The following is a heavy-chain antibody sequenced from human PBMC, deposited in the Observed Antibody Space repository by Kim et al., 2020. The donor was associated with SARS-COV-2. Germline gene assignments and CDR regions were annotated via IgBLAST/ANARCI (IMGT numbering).Heavy chain of an antibody. V-gene: IGHV3-23*01. J-gene: IGHJ6*02. CDR1: GFTFSSYA. Sequence: GGSLRLSCAASGFTFSSYAMSWVRQAPGKGLEWVSAISGSGGSTYYADSVKGRFTISRDNSKNTLYLQMNSLRAEDTAVYYCAKALTTVNGRPVQYYYYGMDVWGQGTTVTVSS. CDR3: AKALTTVNGRPVQYYYYGMDV. CDR2: ISGSGGST. D-gene: IGHD4-17*01.